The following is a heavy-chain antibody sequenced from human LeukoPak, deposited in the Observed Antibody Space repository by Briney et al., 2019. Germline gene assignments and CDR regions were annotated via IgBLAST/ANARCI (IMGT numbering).Heavy chain of an antibody. Sequence: PSGGSLRLSCAASGFTFSSYAMSWVRQAPGKGLEWVSAISGSGGSTYYADSVKGRFTISRDNSKNTLYLQMNSLRAEDTAVYYYAKLGRAAAGADYYYYGMDVWGQGTTVTVSS. CDR2: ISGSGGST. J-gene: IGHJ6*02. D-gene: IGHD6-13*01. CDR1: GFTFSSYA. V-gene: IGHV3-23*01. CDR3: AKLGRAAAGADYYYYGMDV.